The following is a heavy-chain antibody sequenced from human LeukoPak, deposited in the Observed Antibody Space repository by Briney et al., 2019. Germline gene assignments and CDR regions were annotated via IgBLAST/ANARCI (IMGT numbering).Heavy chain of an antibody. V-gene: IGHV3-74*01. CDR1: GFTFSSYW. J-gene: IGHJ1*01. Sequence: QSGGSLRLSCAASGFTFSSYWMHWVRQAPGKGLVWVSRINSDGSSTSYADSVKGRFTISRDNAKNTLYLQMNSLRAEDTAVYYCAKDVLGCSGGSCYSGEYFQHWGQGTLVTVSS. CDR2: INSDGSST. D-gene: IGHD2-15*01. CDR3: AKDVLGCSGGSCYSGEYFQH.